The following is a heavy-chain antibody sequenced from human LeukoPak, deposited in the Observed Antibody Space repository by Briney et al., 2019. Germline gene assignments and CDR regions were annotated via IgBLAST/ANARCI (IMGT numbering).Heavy chain of an antibody. CDR1: GFTFSSYA. V-gene: IGHV3-23*01. J-gene: IGHJ4*02. Sequence: GGSLRLSCAASGFTFSSYAMSWVRQAPGKGLEWVSGIGGSGGNTHYADSEKGRFTISRDNSKNTLYLQMNSLRAEDTALYYCARELGEALHYFDYWGRGSLVTVSS. CDR3: ARELGEALHYFDY. CDR2: IGGSGGNT. D-gene: IGHD2-21*01.